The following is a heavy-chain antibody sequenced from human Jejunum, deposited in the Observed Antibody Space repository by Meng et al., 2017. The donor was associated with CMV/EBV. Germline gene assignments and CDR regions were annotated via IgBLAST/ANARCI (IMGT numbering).Heavy chain of an antibody. J-gene: IGHJ3*01. Sequence: GFALSSWNMNWVRQAPGKGLEWVSSISGNSNYLYYADSLKGRFTISRDNAKNSLYPQMDSLRAEDTAVYYCAKDLYYGDPAAFPLWGQGTMVTVSS. CDR3: AKDLYYGDPAAFPL. CDR2: ISGNSNYL. D-gene: IGHD2-21*01. CDR1: GFALSSWN. V-gene: IGHV3-21*01.